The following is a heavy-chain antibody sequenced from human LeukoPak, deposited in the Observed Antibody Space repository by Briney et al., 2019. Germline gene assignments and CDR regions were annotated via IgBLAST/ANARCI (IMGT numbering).Heavy chain of an antibody. CDR3: AKDHYYDSSGYVVFDAFDI. CDR2: ISYDGSNK. Sequence: PGGSLRLSCAASGFTFSSYGMHWVRQAPGKGLEWVAVISYDGSNKYYADSVKGRFTISRDNSKNTLYLQMNSLRAEDTAVYYCAKDHYYDSSGYVVFDAFDIWGQGTMVTVSS. V-gene: IGHV3-30*18. CDR1: GFTFSSYG. J-gene: IGHJ3*02. D-gene: IGHD3-22*01.